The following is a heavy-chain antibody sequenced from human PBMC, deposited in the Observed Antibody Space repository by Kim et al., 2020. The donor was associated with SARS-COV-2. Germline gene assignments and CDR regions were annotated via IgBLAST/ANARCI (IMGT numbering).Heavy chain of an antibody. Sequence: SETLSLTCAVYGGSFSGYYWSWIRQPPGKGLEWIGEINHSGSTNYNPSLKSRVTISVDTSKNQFSLKLSSVTAADTAVYYCASWAENSESDNYDPRPTRVYFQHWGQGTLGTVSS. V-gene: IGHV4-34*01. D-gene: IGHD3-3*01. J-gene: IGHJ1*01. CDR3: ASWAENSESDNYDPRPTRVYFQH. CDR1: GGSFSGYY. CDR2: INHSGST.